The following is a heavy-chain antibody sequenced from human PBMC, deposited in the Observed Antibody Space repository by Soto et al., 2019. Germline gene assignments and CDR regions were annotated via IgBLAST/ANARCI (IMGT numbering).Heavy chain of an antibody. CDR1: GYIFTNSY. D-gene: IGHD3-9*01. Sequence: QVQLVQSGAEVQKPGASVRVSCKASGYIFTNSYLHWVRQAPGQGLEWMGIINPSAGRTNYAQNLQGRVTMTADTSTSTVYMELSSLRSEDTAVYYCARETDILTGLVIEYWGQGTLVIVSS. CDR2: INPSAGRT. J-gene: IGHJ4*02. CDR3: ARETDILTGLVIEY. V-gene: IGHV1-46*01.